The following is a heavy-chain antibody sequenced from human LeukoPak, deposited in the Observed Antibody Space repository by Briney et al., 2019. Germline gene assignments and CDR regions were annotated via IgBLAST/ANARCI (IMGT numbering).Heavy chain of an antibody. CDR2: INPNSGGT. J-gene: IGHJ4*02. CDR1: GYTFTGYY. CDR3: ARDMERSSGFE. Sequence: GASVKVSCKASGYTFTGYYMHWVRQAPGQGLEWMGWINPNSGGTNYAQKFQGRVTMTRDTSISTAYMEVSRLTSDDTAVYYCARDMERSSGFEWGQGTLVTVSS. V-gene: IGHV1-2*02. D-gene: IGHD6-19*01.